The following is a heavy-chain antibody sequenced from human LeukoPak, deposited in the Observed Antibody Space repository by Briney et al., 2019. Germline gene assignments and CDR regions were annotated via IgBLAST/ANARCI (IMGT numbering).Heavy chain of an antibody. CDR3: TRGKLGYCSSTSCYSEYYFDY. CDR1: GFTFGDYA. V-gene: IGHV3-49*01. D-gene: IGHD2-2*02. Sequence: PGGSLRLSCTASGFTFGDYAMSWFRQAPGKGLEWVGFIRSKAYGGTTEYAASVKGRFTISRDGSKSIAYLQMNSLRTEDTAVYYCTRGKLGYCSSTSCYSEYYFDYWGQGTLVTVSS. CDR2: IRSKAYGGTT. J-gene: IGHJ4*02.